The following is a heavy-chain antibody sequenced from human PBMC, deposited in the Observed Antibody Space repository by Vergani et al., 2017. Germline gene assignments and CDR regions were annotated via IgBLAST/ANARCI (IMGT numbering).Heavy chain of an antibody. CDR1: ESTFSDYN. Sequence: QVQLMQSGPVMKKPGGSLKVSCQASESTFSDYNLQWVRQAPGQGLQWMGWISPKTGDTDYLQRFQDRVTMTRDASTKTVYLKMTRLTSDDTAIYYCAHSGNFGRRDWFDSWGPGTLVTVSS. J-gene: IGHJ5*01. CDR3: AHSGNFGRRDWFDS. CDR2: ISPKTGDT. D-gene: IGHD1-26*01. V-gene: IGHV1-2*02.